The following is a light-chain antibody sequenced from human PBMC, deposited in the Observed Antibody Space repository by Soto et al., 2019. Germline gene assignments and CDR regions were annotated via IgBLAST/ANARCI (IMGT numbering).Light chain of an antibody. CDR2: TTS. CDR3: KQYYRSSIT. V-gene: IGKV1-17*01. J-gene: IGKJ5*01. CDR1: QPISDY. Sequence: DIQMTQSPSSLSASVGDRVTITCRTSQPISDYLNWYQQKPGKAHTLLIYTTSNLQSGVQSRFSGTGSGTEFTLTIRSLQPDDFATYYCKQYYRSSITFGQGTRLEIK.